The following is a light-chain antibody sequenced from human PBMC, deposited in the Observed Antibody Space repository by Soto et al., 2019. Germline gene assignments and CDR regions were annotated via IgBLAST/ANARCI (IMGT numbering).Light chain of an antibody. V-gene: IGKV3-15*01. Sequence: EIVMTQSPATLSVSPGERATLSCRASQSVAGNLAWYQQKPGQAPRLLIYGASTRPTGIPARFSGSGSGTEFTRTISSLQSEDFAVYYCQHYNNWPRTFGQGTKVEIK. CDR3: QHYNNWPRT. CDR1: QSVAGN. J-gene: IGKJ1*01. CDR2: GAS.